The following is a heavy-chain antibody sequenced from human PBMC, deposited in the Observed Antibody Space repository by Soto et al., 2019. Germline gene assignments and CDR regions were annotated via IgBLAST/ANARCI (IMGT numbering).Heavy chain of an antibody. Sequence: QLQLQESGPGLVKPSETLSLTCTVSGGSISSSDFYWGWLRQTPGKGLEFIGSMYYSGTTYYNPSLKSRVTISVDTSKTQFTLKLISVTAADTAVYYCAVVDSTGNWFDPWGEGAPVTVSS. V-gene: IGHV4-39*01. CDR1: GGSISSSDFY. CDR3: AVVDSTGNWFDP. D-gene: IGHD6-25*01. J-gene: IGHJ5*02. CDR2: MYYSGTT.